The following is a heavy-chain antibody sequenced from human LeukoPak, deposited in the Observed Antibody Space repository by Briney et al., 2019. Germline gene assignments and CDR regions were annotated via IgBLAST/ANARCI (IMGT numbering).Heavy chain of an antibody. CDR2: ISAYNGDT. V-gene: IGHV1-18*01. CDR3: ARDRGYYGGNSYFDH. Sequence: ASVKVSCKASGYTFTNYGITWVRQAPGQGLEWMGWISAYNGDTNYAVNLQGRVTMTTDTSTNTAYMELRSLRSDGTAVYYCARDRGYYGGNSYFDHWGQGNLVTVSS. CDR1: GYTFTNYG. D-gene: IGHD4-23*01. J-gene: IGHJ4*02.